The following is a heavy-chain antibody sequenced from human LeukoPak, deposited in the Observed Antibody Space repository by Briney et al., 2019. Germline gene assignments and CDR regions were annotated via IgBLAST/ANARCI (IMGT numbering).Heavy chain of an antibody. V-gene: IGHV3-21*01. D-gene: IGHD3-22*01. CDR3: AREPQNYYDSSGYPSHIDY. Sequence: GGSLRLSCAASGSTFSNYWMHWVRQAPGKGLEWVSSISSSSSYIYYADSVKGRFTISRDNAKNSLYLQMNSLRAEDTAVYYCAREPQNYYDSSGYPSHIDYWGQGTLVTVSS. CDR2: ISSSSSYI. CDR1: GSTFSNYW. J-gene: IGHJ4*02.